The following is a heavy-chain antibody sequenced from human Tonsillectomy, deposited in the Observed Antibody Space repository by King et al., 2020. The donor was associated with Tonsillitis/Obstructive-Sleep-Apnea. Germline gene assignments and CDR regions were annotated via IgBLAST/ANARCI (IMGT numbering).Heavy chain of an antibody. CDR1: GGSISSSSYY. D-gene: IGHD1-26*01. V-gene: IGHV4-39*01. J-gene: IGHJ6*03. Sequence: QLQESGPGVVKPSETLSLTCTVSGGSISSSSYYWGWIRQPPGKGLEWIGSIYYSGSIYYNPSLKSRVTISEDTSKDQFSLRLSSVTAADTAVYYCAGESGRSSLEGVWRPSPKNYSYRAVGGKGPTPTVPS. CDR3: AGESGRSSLEGVWRPSPKNYSYRAV. CDR2: IYYSGSI.